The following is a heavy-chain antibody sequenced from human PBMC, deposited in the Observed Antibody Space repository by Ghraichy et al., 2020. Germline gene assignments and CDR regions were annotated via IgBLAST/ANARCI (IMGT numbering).Heavy chain of an antibody. Sequence: SETLSLTCTVSGGSISSYYWSWIRQPPGKGLEWIGYIYTSGSTNYNPSLKSRVTISVDTSKNQFSLKLSSVTAADTAVYYCARREGYFDYWGQGTLVTVSS. CDR3: ARREGYFDY. J-gene: IGHJ4*02. CDR2: IYTSGST. V-gene: IGHV4-4*09. CDR1: GGSISSYY.